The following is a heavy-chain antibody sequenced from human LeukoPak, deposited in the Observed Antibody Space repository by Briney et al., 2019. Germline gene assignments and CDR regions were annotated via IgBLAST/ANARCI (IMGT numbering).Heavy chain of an antibody. Sequence: PSETLSLTCTVSGGSISSSSYYWGWIRQPPGKGLEWIGSIYYSGSTYYNPSLKSRVTISVDTSKNQFSLKLSSVTAADTAVYYCARDTYYYDSSGLTTIDYWGQGTLVTVSS. J-gene: IGHJ4*02. CDR2: IYYSGST. V-gene: IGHV4-39*07. D-gene: IGHD3-22*01. CDR1: GGSISSSSYY. CDR3: ARDTYYYDSSGLTTIDY.